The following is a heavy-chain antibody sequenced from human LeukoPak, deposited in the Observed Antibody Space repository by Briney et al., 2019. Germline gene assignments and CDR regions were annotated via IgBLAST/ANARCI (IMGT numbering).Heavy chain of an antibody. CDR1: GFTFSDHY. D-gene: IGHD1-26*01. CDR2: TRKKTNSYTT. J-gene: IGHJ4*02. V-gene: IGHV3-72*01. Sequence: GGSLRLSCAASGFTFSDHYMDWVRQAPGKGLEWVGRTRKKTNSYTTEYAASVKGRFTISRDDSKNSLYLQMNSLKAEDTAVYYCTRVVLVGTTYSYFDYWGQRTLVTVSS. CDR3: TRVVLVGTTYSYFDY.